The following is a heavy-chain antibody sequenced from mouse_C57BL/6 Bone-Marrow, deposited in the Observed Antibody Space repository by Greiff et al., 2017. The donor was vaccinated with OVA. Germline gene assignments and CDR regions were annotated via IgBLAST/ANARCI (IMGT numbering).Heavy chain of an antibody. CDR1: GYTFTSYW. CDR2: IDPSDSYT. V-gene: IGHV1-69*01. Sequence: VQLQQPGAELVMPGASVKLSCKASGYTFTSYWMHWVQQRPGQGLEWIGEIDPSDSYTNYNQKFKGKSTLTVDKSSSTAYMQLSSLTSEDSAVYYCARGIYYGYDLDYWGQGTTLSVSA. J-gene: IGHJ2*01. D-gene: IGHD2-2*01. CDR3: ARGIYYGYDLDY.